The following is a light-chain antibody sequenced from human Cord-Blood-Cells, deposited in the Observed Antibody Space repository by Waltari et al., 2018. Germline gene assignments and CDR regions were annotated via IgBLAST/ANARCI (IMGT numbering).Light chain of an antibody. CDR2: AAS. J-gene: IGKJ4*01. V-gene: IGKV1-9*01. CDR1: QGISSY. Sequence: DIQLTQSPSFLSASVGDRVTITCRASQGISSYLAWSQQKPGKAPKLLIYAASTFQSGVPSRFSGSGSGTEFTLTISSLQPEDFATYYCQQLNSYPLTFGGGTKVEIK. CDR3: QQLNSYPLT.